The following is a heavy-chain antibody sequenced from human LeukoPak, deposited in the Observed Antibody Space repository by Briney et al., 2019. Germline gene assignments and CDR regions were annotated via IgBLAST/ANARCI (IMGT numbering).Heavy chain of an antibody. CDR3: AREPLVGMGATIVRPFDY. Sequence: SGTLSLTCAVSGGSISSSNCWSWVRQPPGKGLGWSGEIYHSGSTNYNPSLKRRVTISVDKSKNHFSLKLSSVTAADTAVYYCAREPLVGMGATIVRPFDYWGQGTLVTVSS. CDR2: IYHSGST. CDR1: GGSISSSNC. V-gene: IGHV4-4*02. D-gene: IGHD1-26*01. J-gene: IGHJ4*02.